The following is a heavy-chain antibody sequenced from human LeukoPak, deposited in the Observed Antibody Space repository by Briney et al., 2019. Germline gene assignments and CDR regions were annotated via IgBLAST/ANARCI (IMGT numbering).Heavy chain of an antibody. D-gene: IGHD4/OR15-4a*01. CDR3: LRDLTYGGISSPDC. CDR1: GYTFTDYY. V-gene: IGHV1-2*02. J-gene: IGHJ4*02. CDR2: INPNYGGK. Sequence: ASVKVSCKASGYTFTDYYMHWVRPAPGQGLEWMGWINPNYGGKTYAQKFQGRVTMTRDTSISTAYMELGRLTSDDTAMYFCLRDLTYGGISSPDCWGQGSLVIVSS.